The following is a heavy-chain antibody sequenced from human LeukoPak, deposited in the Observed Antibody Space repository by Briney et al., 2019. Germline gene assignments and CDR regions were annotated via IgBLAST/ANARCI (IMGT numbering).Heavy chain of an antibody. V-gene: IGHV4-59*01. D-gene: IGHD3-22*01. J-gene: IGHJ3*02. CDR2: IYYSGST. Sequence: SETLSLTCTVSGGSISSYYWSWIRQPPGKRLEWIGHIYYSGSTNYNPSLKSRVTISIDTPKNQFSLKLTSVTAADTAVYYCASSPYWYDSNGYFGAFDIWGLGTMVTVTS. CDR1: GGSISSYY. CDR3: ASSPYWYDSNGYFGAFDI.